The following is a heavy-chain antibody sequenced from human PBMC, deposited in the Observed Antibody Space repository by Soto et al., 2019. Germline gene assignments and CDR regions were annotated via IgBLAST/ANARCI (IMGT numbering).Heavy chain of an antibody. J-gene: IGHJ4*02. D-gene: IGHD3-10*01. CDR1: GFTFGSYA. CDR2: ISYDGTSK. CDR3: ARDLGPLRY. Sequence: GGSLRLSCAASGFTFGSYAIHWVRQAPGKGLEWVAVISYDGTSKYYADSVKGRFTISRDNSKNTLFLQMTSLRTEDTAVYYCARDLGPLRYWGQGTLVTVSS. V-gene: IGHV3-30-3*01.